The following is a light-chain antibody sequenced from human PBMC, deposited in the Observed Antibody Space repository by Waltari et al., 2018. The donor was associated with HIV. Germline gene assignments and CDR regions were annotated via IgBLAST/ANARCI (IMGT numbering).Light chain of an antibody. CDR2: SNE. Sequence: QAVLTQPPLTSGTPGQRVTISCSGSTSNIGTYSASWYQLLPGAAPNLLIYSNEQRPSGVPNRFAGSKSGTSASLAISGLQSEDEAVYYCAAWDDSLSGVIFGGGTKMTVL. V-gene: IGLV1-44*01. CDR3: AAWDDSLSGVI. CDR1: TSNIGTYS. J-gene: IGLJ2*01.